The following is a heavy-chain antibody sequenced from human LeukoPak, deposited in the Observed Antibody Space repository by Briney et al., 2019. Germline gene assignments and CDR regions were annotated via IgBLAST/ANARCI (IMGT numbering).Heavy chain of an antibody. D-gene: IGHD6-6*01. Sequence: ASVKASCKASGYTFTGYYMHWVRQAPGQGLEWMGWINPNSGGTNYAQKFQGRVTMTRDTSISTAYMELSRLRSDDTAVYYCARVSSSSRQSSYYYYYYMVVWGKGTTVTVSS. V-gene: IGHV1-2*02. CDR1: GYTFTGYY. J-gene: IGHJ6*03. CDR2: INPNSGGT. CDR3: ARVSSSSRQSSYYYYYYMVV.